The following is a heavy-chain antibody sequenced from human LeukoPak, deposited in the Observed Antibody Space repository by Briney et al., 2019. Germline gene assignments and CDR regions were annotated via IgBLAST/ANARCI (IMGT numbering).Heavy chain of an antibody. D-gene: IGHD2-15*01. CDR2: ISTNGGGT. V-gene: IGHV3-64*01. CDR1: GFTFSTFA. J-gene: IGHJ4*02. CDR3: ARYCSGVSCYSGYDY. Sequence: GGSLRLSCAASGFTFSTFAMHWVRQTPGKGLEYVSAISTNGGGTYYANSVKGRFTISRDNSKNTLYLQMGSLRAGDMAVYYCARYCSGVSCYSGYDYWGQGTLVTVSS.